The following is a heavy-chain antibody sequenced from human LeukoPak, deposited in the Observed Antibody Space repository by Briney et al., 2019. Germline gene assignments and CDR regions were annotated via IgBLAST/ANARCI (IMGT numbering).Heavy chain of an antibody. Sequence: SETLSLTCTVSGGSISSGSYYWSWIRQPAGKGLEWIGRIYTSGSTNYNPSHKSRVTISVDTSKNQFSLKLSSVTAADTAVYYCARDLPRKLVPDAFDIWGQGTMVTVSS. D-gene: IGHD6-13*01. CDR2: IYTSGST. CDR1: GGSISSGSYY. V-gene: IGHV4-61*02. CDR3: ARDLPRKLVPDAFDI. J-gene: IGHJ3*02.